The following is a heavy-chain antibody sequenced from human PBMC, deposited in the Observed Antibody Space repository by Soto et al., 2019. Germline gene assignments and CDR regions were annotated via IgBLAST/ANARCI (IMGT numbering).Heavy chain of an antibody. CDR2: ISSDGSNK. J-gene: IGHJ4*02. D-gene: IGHD3-22*01. CDR1: GFTFSSYA. Sequence: QVQLVESGGGVVQPGRSLRLSCAASGFTFSSYAMHWVRQAPGKGLEWVAVISSDGSNKFYADSVKGRFTISRDNSKNTLYLQMNGLRAEDTAVYYCARAVPPMIVVVVDYWGQGTLVTVSS. CDR3: ARAVPPMIVVVVDY. V-gene: IGHV3-30-3*01.